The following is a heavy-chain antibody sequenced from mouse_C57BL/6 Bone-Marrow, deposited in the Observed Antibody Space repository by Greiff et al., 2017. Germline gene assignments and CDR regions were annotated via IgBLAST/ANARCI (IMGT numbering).Heavy chain of an antibody. J-gene: IGHJ2*01. CDR1: GYTFTSYG. D-gene: IGHD3-2*02. CDR3: ATAQATPHFDY. Sequence: QVQLQQSGAELARPGASVKLSCKASGYTFTSYGISWVKQRTGQGLEWIGEIYPRSGNTYYNEKFKGKATLTADKSSSTAYMELRSLTSEDSAVYFCATAQATPHFDYWGQGTTLTVSS. V-gene: IGHV1-81*01. CDR2: IYPRSGNT.